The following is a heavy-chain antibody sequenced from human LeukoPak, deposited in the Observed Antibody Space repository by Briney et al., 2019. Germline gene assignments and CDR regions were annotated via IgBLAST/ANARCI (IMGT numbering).Heavy chain of an antibody. Sequence: PGGSLRLSCAASGFTFSDYYMSWIRQAPRKGLDWVSYISGSGSTIYYADSVRGRFTISRDNAKKSLYLQMNSLRAEDTAVYYCARGLTYFDILTGFHDRLDYFDYWGQGTLVTVSS. J-gene: IGHJ4*02. CDR3: ARGLTYFDILTGFHDRLDYFDY. CDR2: ISGSGSTI. D-gene: IGHD3-9*01. V-gene: IGHV3-11*04. CDR1: GFTFSDYY.